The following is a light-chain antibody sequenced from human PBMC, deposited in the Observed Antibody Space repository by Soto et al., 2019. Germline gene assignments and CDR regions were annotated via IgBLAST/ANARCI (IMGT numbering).Light chain of an antibody. Sequence: QAVVTQPPSVSGAPGPRVTISCTGSSSNIGAGYDVHWYQQLPGTAPKLLIYGNSNRPSGVPDRFSGSKSGTSASLAITGLQAEDEADYYCQSYDSSLSGSVFGGGTKLTVL. J-gene: IGLJ3*02. V-gene: IGLV1-40*01. CDR2: GNS. CDR3: QSYDSSLSGSV. CDR1: SSNIGAGYD.